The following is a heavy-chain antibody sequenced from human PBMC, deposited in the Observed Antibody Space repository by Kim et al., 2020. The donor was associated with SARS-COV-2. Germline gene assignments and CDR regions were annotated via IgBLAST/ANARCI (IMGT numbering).Heavy chain of an antibody. CDR2: IYYSGST. V-gene: IGHV4-59*01. CDR1: GGSISSYY. J-gene: IGHJ2*01. CDR3: ARAPIVVDPYWYFDL. D-gene: IGHD3-22*01. Sequence: SETLSLTCTVSGGSISSYYWSWIRQPPGKGLEWIGYIYYSGSTNYNPSLKSRVTISVDTSKNQFSLKLSSVTAADTAVYYCARAPIVVDPYWYFDLWGRGTLVTVSS.